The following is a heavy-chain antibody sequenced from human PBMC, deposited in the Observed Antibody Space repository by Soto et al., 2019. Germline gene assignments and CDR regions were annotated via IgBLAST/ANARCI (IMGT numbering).Heavy chain of an antibody. V-gene: IGHV3-30*18. J-gene: IGHJ6*02. Sequence: QVQLVESGGGVVQPGRSLRLSCAASGFTFSSYGMHWVRQAPGKGLEWVAVISYDGSNKYYADSVKGRFTISRDNSKNTLYLQMNSLRAEDTAVYYCAKERGGNYSYYGMDVWGQGTTVTVSS. D-gene: IGHD2-15*01. CDR3: AKERGGNYSYYGMDV. CDR1: GFTFSSYG. CDR2: ISYDGSNK.